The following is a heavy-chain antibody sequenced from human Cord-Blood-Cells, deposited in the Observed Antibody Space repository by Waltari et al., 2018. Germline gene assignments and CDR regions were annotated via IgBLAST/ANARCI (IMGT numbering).Heavy chain of an antibody. CDR2: IYSGGST. D-gene: IGHD2-8*01. CDR1: GLTVSSNY. CDR3: ARGGYCTNGVCFDY. Sequence: EVQLVESGGGLIQPGGSLRLSCAASGLTVSSNYMSWVRQAPGKGLEWVSVIYSGGSTYYADSVKGRFTISRDNAKNTLYLQMNSLRAEDTAVYYCARGGYCTNGVCFDYWGQGTLVTVSS. V-gene: IGHV3-53*01. J-gene: IGHJ4*02.